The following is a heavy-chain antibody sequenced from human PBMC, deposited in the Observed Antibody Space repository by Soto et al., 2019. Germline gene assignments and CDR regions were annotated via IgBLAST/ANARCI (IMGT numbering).Heavy chain of an antibody. J-gene: IGHJ4*02. V-gene: IGHV2-5*02. CDR2: IYWDDDK. CDR1: GFSLSTSGVG. D-gene: IGHD1-26*01. CDR3: AHRGATTSFLDY. Sequence: QITLKESGPTLVKPTQTLTLTCTFSGFSLSTSGVGVGWIRQPPGKALEWLALIYWDDDKRYSPSLKSRLTTTKDTSKHQVVLTMTNMDPVDTATYYCAHRGATTSFLDYWGQGTLVTVSS.